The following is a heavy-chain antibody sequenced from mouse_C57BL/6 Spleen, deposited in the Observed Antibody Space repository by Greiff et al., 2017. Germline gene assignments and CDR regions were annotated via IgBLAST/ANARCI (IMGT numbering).Heavy chain of an antibody. D-gene: IGHD1-1*01. J-gene: IGHJ2*01. Sequence: VQLQQSGAELVRPGASVKLSCKASGYTFTDYYINWVKQRPGQGLEWIARIYPGSGNTYYNEKFKGKATLTAEKSSSTAYMQLSSLTSEDSAVYFCAREGFCYGSSYDYWGQGTTLTVSS. CDR3: AREGFCYGSSYDY. CDR1: GYTFTDYY. V-gene: IGHV1-76*01. CDR2: IYPGSGNT.